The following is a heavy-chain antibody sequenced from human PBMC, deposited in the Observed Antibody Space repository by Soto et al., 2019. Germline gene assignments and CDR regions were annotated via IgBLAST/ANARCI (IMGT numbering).Heavy chain of an antibody. CDR3: ARTRGSSSWPYYFDY. D-gene: IGHD6-13*01. V-gene: IGHV4-31*03. CDR1: GGSISSGGYY. Sequence: PSETLSLTCTVSGGSISSGGYYWSWIRQHPGKGLEWIGYIYYSGSTYYNPSLKSRVTISVDTSKNQFSLKLSSVTAADTAVYYCARTRGSSSWPYYFDYWGQGTLVTAPQ. CDR2: IYYSGST. J-gene: IGHJ4*02.